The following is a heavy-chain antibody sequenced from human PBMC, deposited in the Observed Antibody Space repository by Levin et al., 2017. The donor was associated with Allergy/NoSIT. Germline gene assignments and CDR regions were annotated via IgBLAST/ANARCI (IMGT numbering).Heavy chain of an antibody. J-gene: IGHJ6*02. D-gene: IGHD4-17*01. Sequence: SETLSLTCSVSGASVTRTSSYWGWIRQPPGTGLEWIGSIHYSGSTYYNPSLKSRVTVSVDTSKNQFSLRLTSVTAADTAVYYCARLNYTDSLNFHGMDVWGQGTTVTVSS. CDR1: GASVTRTSSY. CDR2: IHYSGST. CDR3: ARLNYTDSLNFHGMDV. V-gene: IGHV4-39*01.